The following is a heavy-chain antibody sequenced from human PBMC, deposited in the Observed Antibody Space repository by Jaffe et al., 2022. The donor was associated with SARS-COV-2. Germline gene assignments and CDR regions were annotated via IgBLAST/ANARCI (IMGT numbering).Heavy chain of an antibody. V-gene: IGHV3-23*04. CDR2: ISGSGVST. Sequence: EVQLVESGGGLVQPGGSLRLSCAASGFTFSSYAMSWVRQAPGKGLEWVSAISGSGVSTLYADSVKGRFTISRDYSDNTLFLQMNSLRAEDTAVYYCAKDAILTGYYSHYHPYYYMDVWGKGTTVTVSS. CDR3: AKDAILTGYYSHYHPYYYMDV. CDR1: GFTFSSYA. J-gene: IGHJ6*03. D-gene: IGHD3-9*01.